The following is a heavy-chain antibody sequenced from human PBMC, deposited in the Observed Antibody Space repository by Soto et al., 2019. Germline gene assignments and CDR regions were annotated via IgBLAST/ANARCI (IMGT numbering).Heavy chain of an antibody. CDR3: ARVSTGGEGAGFDY. CDR2: IIPILGIA. Sequence: QVQLVQSGAEVKKPGSSVKVSCKASGGTFSSYTISWVRQAPGQGLEWMGRIIPILGIANYAQKFQGRVTSTADKSTSTAYMELSSLRSEDTAVYYCARVSTGGEGAGFDYWGQGTLVTVSS. D-gene: IGHD2-8*02. V-gene: IGHV1-69*02. CDR1: GGTFSSYT. J-gene: IGHJ4*02.